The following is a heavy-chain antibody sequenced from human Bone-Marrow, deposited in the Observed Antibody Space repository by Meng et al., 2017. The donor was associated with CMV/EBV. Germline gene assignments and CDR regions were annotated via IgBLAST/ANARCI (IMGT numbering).Heavy chain of an antibody. CDR2: INRSGST. Sequence: SETLSLTCAVYGASFSDHYWTWIRQPPGKGLEWIGEINRSGSTHYDPSLKSRVTISVDSSKNQFSLKLTFVTAADTAVYYCARDGYCSGGSCYRYYGMDVWGQGTTVTVSS. V-gene: IGHV4-34*01. J-gene: IGHJ6*02. CDR1: GASFSDHY. D-gene: IGHD2-15*01. CDR3: ARDGYCSGGSCYRYYGMDV.